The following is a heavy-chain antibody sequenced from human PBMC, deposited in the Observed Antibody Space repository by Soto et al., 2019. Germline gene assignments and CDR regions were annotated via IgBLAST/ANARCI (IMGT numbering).Heavy chain of an antibody. D-gene: IGHD5-18*01. Sequence: PGGSLRLSCAASGFTFSSYAMHWVRQAPGKGLEWVAVISYDGSNKYYADSVKGRFTISRDNARNSLYLQMSSLSDEDTAVYYCARAIRGFSYVVDPWGQGTLVTVSS. J-gene: IGHJ5*02. V-gene: IGHV3-30-3*01. CDR2: ISYDGSNK. CDR3: ARAIRGFSYVVDP. CDR1: GFTFSSYA.